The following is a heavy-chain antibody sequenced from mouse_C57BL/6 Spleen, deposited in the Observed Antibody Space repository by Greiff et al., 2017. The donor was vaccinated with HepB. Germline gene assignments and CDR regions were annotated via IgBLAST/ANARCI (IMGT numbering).Heavy chain of an antibody. V-gene: IGHV2-4*01. Sequence: QVQLKESGPGLVQPSQSLSITCTVSGFSLTSYGVHWVRQPPGKGLEWLGVIWSGGSTDYNAAFISRLSISNDNSKSQVFFKMNSLQADDTAIYYCAKNYDYDHYAMDYWGQGTSVTVSS. J-gene: IGHJ4*01. D-gene: IGHD2-4*01. CDR3: AKNYDYDHYAMDY. CDR1: GFSLTSYG. CDR2: IWSGGST.